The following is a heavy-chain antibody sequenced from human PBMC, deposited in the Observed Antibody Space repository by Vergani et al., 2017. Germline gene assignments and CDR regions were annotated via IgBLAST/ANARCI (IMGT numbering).Heavy chain of an antibody. Sequence: EVQLVESGGGLVQPGGSLRLSCAASGFTFSSYWTSWVRQAPGKGLEWVANIKQGGSEKYYVDSVKGRFTSSRDNAKNSLYLQMNSLRAEDTAVYYCARVNWFVDYWGQGTLVTVSS. CDR3: ARVNWFVDY. J-gene: IGHJ4*02. V-gene: IGHV3-7*01. CDR2: IKQGGSEK. CDR1: GFTFSSYW. D-gene: IGHD1-1*01.